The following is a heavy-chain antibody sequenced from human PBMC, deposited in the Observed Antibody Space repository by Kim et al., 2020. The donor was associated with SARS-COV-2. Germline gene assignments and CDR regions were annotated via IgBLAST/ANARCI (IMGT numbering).Heavy chain of an antibody. Sequence: KRRVTISVDTSKNQFSLKLSSVTAADTAVYYCARGPTRLPKGAGTTLLDYWGQGTLVTVSS. D-gene: IGHD1-1*01. V-gene: IGHV4-34*01. J-gene: IGHJ4*02. CDR3: ARGPTRLPKGAGTTLLDY.